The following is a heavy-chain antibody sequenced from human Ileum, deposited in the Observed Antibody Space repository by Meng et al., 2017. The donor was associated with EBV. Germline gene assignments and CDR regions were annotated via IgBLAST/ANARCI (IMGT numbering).Heavy chain of an antibody. V-gene: IGHV1-18*01. D-gene: IGHD3-10*01. CDR2: FVNYRDT. J-gene: IGHJ4*02. CDR1: PYAFGTYG. CDR3: VKGTPGRSYCDY. Sequence: QVLLLQSGPEVKTPGASVRVSCKASPYAFGTYGISWVRQAPGLGLEWMGWFVNYRDTYPAPKFQDRVTMTTDTHTNTVIMELRSLTSDDTAVYYCVKGTPGRSYCDYWGQGTLVTVSS.